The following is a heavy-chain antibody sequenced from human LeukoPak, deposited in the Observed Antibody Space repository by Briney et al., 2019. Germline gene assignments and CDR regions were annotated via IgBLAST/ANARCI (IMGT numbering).Heavy chain of an antibody. CDR2: ISYDGSNK. J-gene: IGHJ5*02. Sequence: GGSLRLSCAASGFTFSSYAMHWVRQAPGKGLEWVAVISYDGSNKYYADSVKGRFTISRDNSKNTLYLQMNSLRAVDTAVYYCARDRSVSGWTRPVNWFDPWGQGTLVTVSS. D-gene: IGHD6-19*01. V-gene: IGHV3-30-3*01. CDR1: GFTFSSYA. CDR3: ARDRSVSGWTRPVNWFDP.